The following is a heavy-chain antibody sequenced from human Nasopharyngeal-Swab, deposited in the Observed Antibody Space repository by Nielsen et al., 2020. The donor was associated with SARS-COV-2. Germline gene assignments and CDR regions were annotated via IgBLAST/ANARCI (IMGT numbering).Heavy chain of an antibody. Sequence: GSLRPSCALSGGSTSSSNWCSCVRPPPGRGLEWIGEISHSGSTNYNPSLKSRVTISVDKSKNQFSLKLSSVTAADTAVYYCARQYYYDSSGYDDAFDIWGQGTMVTVSS. CDR2: ISHSGST. J-gene: IGHJ3*02. CDR1: GGSTSSSNW. D-gene: IGHD3-22*01. CDR3: ARQYYYDSSGYDDAFDI. V-gene: IGHV4-4*02.